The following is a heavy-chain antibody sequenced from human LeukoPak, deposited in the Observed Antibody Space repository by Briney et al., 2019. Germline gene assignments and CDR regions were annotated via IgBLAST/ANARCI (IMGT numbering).Heavy chain of an antibody. V-gene: IGHV3-23*01. CDR1: GFTFKNYA. Sequence: GGSLRLSCAASGFTFKNYAMNWVRQSPGQGLEWVSTITTSDGNTYYADSVKGRFTVSRDNSKNTLFLQMNSLRAEDTAVYYCAKDGGLWVSAHWGDSWGRGTLVTVSS. J-gene: IGHJ4*02. D-gene: IGHD7-27*01. CDR2: ITTSDGNT. CDR3: AKDGGLWVSAHWGDS.